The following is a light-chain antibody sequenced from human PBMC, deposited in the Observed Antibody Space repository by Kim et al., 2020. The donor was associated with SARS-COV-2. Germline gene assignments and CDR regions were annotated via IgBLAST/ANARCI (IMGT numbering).Light chain of an antibody. Sequence: ASVGDSVPITCRASQDIRNDLGWYQQNPGRAPKRLIYGASSLQSGVPSRFSGSGSGTEFTLTISSVQPEDFATYFCLQHSTYPITFGQGTRLEIK. CDR3: LQHSTYPIT. V-gene: IGKV1-17*01. CDR1: QDIRND. J-gene: IGKJ5*01. CDR2: GAS.